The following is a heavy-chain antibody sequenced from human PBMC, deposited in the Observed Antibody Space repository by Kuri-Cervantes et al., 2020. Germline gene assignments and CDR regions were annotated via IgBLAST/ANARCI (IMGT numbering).Heavy chain of an antibody. J-gene: IGHJ4*02. CDR1: GGPFSGYY. Sequence: SETLSPTFAVYGGPFSGYYWSWIRQPPGKGLGWIGKINHSGITKYNPSLKSRVTILVDTFKNQFSLKLSSVTAADTAVYYCARGRMNRFSPSHSGYYYFDYWGQGTLVTVSS. D-gene: IGHD3-22*01. CDR2: INHSGIT. V-gene: IGHV4-34*01. CDR3: ARGRMNRFSPSHSGYYYFDY.